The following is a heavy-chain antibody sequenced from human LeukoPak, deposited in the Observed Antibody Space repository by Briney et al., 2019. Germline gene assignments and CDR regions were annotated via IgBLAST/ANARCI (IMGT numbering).Heavy chain of an antibody. CDR2: ISSSSSTI. CDR3: ARATHYYESSGYDY. V-gene: IGHV3-48*01. D-gene: IGHD3-22*01. J-gene: IGHJ4*02. Sequence: PGGSLRLSCAASGFTFSSYSMNWVRQAPGKGLEWVSYISSSSSTIYYADSVKGRFTISRDNAKNSLYLQMNSLRAEDTAVYYCARATHYYESSGYDYWGQGTLVTVSS. CDR1: GFTFSSYS.